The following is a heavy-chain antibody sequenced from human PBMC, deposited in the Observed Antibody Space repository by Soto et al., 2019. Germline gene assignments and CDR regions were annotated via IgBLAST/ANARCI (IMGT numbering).Heavy chain of an antibody. J-gene: IGHJ6*02. D-gene: IGHD3-10*01. CDR3: AKGGDTRVRGVMYGMDV. Sequence: GGSLRLSCAASGFTFSSYAMSWVRQAPGKGLEWVSAISGSGGSTYYADSVKGRFTISRDNSKNTLYLQMNSLRAEDTAVYYCAKGGDTRVRGVMYGMDVWGQGTTVTVSS. CDR1: GFTFSSYA. CDR2: ISGSGGST. V-gene: IGHV3-23*01.